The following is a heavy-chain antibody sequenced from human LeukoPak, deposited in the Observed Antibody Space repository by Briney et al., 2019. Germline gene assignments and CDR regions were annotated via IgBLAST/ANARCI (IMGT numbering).Heavy chain of an antibody. Sequence: GGSLRLSCAASGFTFSNYAMHWVRQAPGKGLEWVTVVSYDGGNEYYADSVKGRFTISRDNSKNTLYLQMNSLRAEDTAVYYCAKAKYSSSWCFDYWGQGTLVTVSS. D-gene: IGHD6-13*01. CDR2: VSYDGGNE. CDR1: GFTFSNYA. CDR3: AKAKYSSSWCFDY. V-gene: IGHV3-30*04. J-gene: IGHJ4*02.